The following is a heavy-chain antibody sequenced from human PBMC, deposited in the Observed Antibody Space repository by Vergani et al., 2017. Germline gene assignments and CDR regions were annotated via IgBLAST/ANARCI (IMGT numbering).Heavy chain of an antibody. Sequence: QVQLVQSGAEVKKPGASVKVSCKASGYTFTGYYMHWVRQAPGQGLEWMGWINPNSGGTNYAQKFQGRVTMTRDTSISTAYMGLSRLRSDDTAVYYCAREGGYSYGFYYYYYGMDGGGEGTTVTVSS. J-gene: IGHJ6*01. CDR1: GYTFTGYY. D-gene: IGHD5-18*01. V-gene: IGHV1-2*02. CDR2: INPNSGGT. CDR3: AREGGYSYGFYYYYYGMDG.